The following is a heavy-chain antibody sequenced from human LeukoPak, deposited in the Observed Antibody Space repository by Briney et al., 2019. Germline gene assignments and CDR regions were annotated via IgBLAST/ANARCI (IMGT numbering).Heavy chain of an antibody. Sequence: SETLSLTCTVSGGSVSSGSYFWSWIRQPPGKGLEWIGSIYYNGNTNSSPSLKSRVTISVDTSKSQFSLKLTSVTAADTAVYYCARGYRSSWYQVDYWGQGTLVTVSS. CDR1: GGSVSSGSYF. CDR2: IYYNGNT. CDR3: ARGYRSSWYQVDY. J-gene: IGHJ4*02. D-gene: IGHD6-13*01. V-gene: IGHV4-61*01.